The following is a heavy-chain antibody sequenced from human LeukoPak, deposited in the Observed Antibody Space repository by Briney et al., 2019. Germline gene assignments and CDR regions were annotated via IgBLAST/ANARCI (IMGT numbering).Heavy chain of an antibody. V-gene: IGHV3-21*01. D-gene: IGHD4-17*01. CDR1: GFTFSSYS. J-gene: IGHJ4*02. Sequence: GGSLRLSCAASGFTFSSYSMNWVRQAPGKGLEWVSSISSSSSYIYYADSVKGRFTISRDNAKNSLYLQMNSLRAEDTAVYYCAKDNYYGDYEVTSIFGVDWGQGTLVTVSS. CDR3: AKDNYYGDYEVTSIFGVD. CDR2: ISSSSSYI.